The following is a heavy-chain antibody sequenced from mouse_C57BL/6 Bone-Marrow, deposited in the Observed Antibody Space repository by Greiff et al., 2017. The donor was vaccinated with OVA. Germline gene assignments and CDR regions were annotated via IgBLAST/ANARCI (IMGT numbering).Heavy chain of an antibody. V-gene: IGHV5-12*01. CDR2: ISNGGGST. CDR1: GFTFSDFY. CDR3: ARLDAMDY. Sequence: EVQLQESGGGLVQPGGSLKLSCAASGFTFSDFYMYWIRKTPEKRLEWVAYISNGGGSTYYPDTVKGRFTISRDNAKNTLYLQMSRLKSEDTAMYYCARLDAMDYWGQGTSVTVSS. J-gene: IGHJ4*01.